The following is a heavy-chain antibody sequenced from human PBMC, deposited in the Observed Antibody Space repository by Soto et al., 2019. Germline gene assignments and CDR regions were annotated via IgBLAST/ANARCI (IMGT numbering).Heavy chain of an antibody. CDR1: GFTFSSYG. D-gene: IGHD6-19*01. V-gene: IGHV3-30*18. CDR3: AKDIAVAGTGWFDP. Sequence: WGSLRLSCAASGFTFSSYGMHWVRQAPGKGLEWVAVISYDGSNRYYADSVKGRFTISRDNSKNTLYLQMNSLRAEDKAVYYCAKDIAVAGTGWFDPWGQGTLVTVSS. CDR2: ISYDGSNR. J-gene: IGHJ5*02.